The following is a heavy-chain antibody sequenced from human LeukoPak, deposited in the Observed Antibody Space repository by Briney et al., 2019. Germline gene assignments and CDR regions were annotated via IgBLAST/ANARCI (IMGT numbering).Heavy chain of an antibody. J-gene: IGHJ6*03. Sequence: MSSETLSLTCSVSGGSFDSKYWSWIRQPPGKGLEWIGYIYTSGSTNFNPSLRSRVAMSIDTSKNQFSLKVYFVTAADTAVYYCANYIRNFHYYMDVWGKGTTVIVSS. CDR3: ANYIRNFHYYMDV. CDR1: GGSFDSKY. V-gene: IGHV4-4*09. D-gene: IGHD1-7*01. CDR2: IYTSGST.